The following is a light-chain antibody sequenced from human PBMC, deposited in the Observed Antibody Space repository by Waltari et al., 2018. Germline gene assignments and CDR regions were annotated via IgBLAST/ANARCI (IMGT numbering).Light chain of an antibody. Sequence: QSALSQPASVSGSPGQSITISCTGSSSDVGGDDSVSWYQDHPGQVPKGIIYDVNNRPSGVSDRFSGSKSGHTASLTISGLQAEDEANYYCCSQSSYNGVIFGGGTKLTVL. CDR3: CSQSSYNGVI. J-gene: IGLJ2*01. CDR2: DVN. CDR1: SSDVGGDDS. V-gene: IGLV2-14*03.